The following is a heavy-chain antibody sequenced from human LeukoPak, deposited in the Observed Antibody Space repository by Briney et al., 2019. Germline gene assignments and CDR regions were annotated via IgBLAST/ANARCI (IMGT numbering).Heavy chain of an antibody. J-gene: IGHJ4*02. CDR2: ISGSGGST. D-gene: IGHD2-2*01. Sequence: GGSLRLSCAASGFTFGSYAMSWVRQAPGKGLEWVSAISGSGGSTFYADSVKGRFTISRDNSKNTLFLQMNSLRAEDTAVYYCAKLIGDVVLEKFWGQGTLVTVSS. CDR3: AKLIGDVVLEKF. CDR1: GFTFGSYA. V-gene: IGHV3-23*01.